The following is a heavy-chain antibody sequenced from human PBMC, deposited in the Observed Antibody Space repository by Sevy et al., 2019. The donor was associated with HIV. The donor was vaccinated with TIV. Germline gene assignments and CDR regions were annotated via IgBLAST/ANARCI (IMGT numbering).Heavy chain of an antibody. CDR3: AKGGAYDCVWGSYRSYYFDY. J-gene: IGHJ4*02. V-gene: IGHV3-33*06. D-gene: IGHD3-16*02. CDR1: GFTFSSYG. Sequence: GGSLRLSCAASGFTFSSYGMHWVRQAPGKGLEWVAVIWYDGSNKYYADSVKGRFTISRDNSKNTLYLQMNSLRAEDTAVYYCAKGGAYDCVWGSYRSYYFDYWGQGTLVTVSS. CDR2: IWYDGSNK.